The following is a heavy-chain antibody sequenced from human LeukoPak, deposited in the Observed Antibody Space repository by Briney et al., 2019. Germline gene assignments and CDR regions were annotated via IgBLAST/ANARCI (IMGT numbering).Heavy chain of an antibody. D-gene: IGHD3-22*01. CDR3: AKENYDISGYYFDY. CDR2: ISYDGNYT. J-gene: IGHJ4*02. V-gene: IGHV3-30*18. CDR1: GFTFTTYG. Sequence: PGTSLRLPCAASGFTFTTYGMQWAPQAPGKGLQWVSVISYDGNYTFYADFVKGRFTISRDNSNNTQYLHMNSLRPEDTAVYYCAKENYDISGYYFDYWGRGTLVTVSS.